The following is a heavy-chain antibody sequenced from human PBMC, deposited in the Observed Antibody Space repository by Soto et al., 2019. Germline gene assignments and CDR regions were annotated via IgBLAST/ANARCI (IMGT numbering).Heavy chain of an antibody. CDR3: ARRMTTVKGYYYYGMDV. V-gene: IGHV5-10-1*01. CDR2: IDPSDSYT. J-gene: IGHJ6*02. D-gene: IGHD4-4*01. CDR1: GYSFTSYW. Sequence: PGESLKISCKGSGYSFTSYWISWVRQMPGKGLEWMGRIDPSDSYTNYSPSFQGHVTISADKSISTAYLQWSSLKASDTAMYYCARRMTTVKGYYYYGMDVWGQGTTVTVSS.